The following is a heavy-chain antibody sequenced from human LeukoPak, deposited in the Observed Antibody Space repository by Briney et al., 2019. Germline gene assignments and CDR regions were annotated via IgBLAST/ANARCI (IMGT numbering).Heavy chain of an antibody. D-gene: IGHD3-3*01. CDR3: ATGSGYTLDY. V-gene: IGHV1-24*01. CDR2: FDPEDGET. Sequence: ASVKVSCKVSGYTLTELSMHWVRQDPAERVEWMGGFDPEDGETIYAQKFQGRVTMTEDTSTDTAYMELSSLRSEDTAVYYCATGSGYTLDYWGQGTLVTVSS. CDR1: GYTLTELS. J-gene: IGHJ4*02.